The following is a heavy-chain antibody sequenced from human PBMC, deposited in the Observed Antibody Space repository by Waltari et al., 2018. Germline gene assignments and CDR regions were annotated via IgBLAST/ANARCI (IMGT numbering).Heavy chain of an antibody. J-gene: IGHJ3*01. D-gene: IGHD2-2*01. CDR2: VYPGESDT. CDR1: GYRFTNYW. CDR3: ARAYASGDDAFDL. Sequence: EVQLVQSGAEVKKPGESLKISCKGSGYRFTNYWFGWVRQVPGKGREWMGVVYPGESDTRYSQSFQGQVTISADKSISTAYMQWSSLRASDTAMYYCARAYASGDDAFDLWGQGTVVTVSS. V-gene: IGHV5-51*01.